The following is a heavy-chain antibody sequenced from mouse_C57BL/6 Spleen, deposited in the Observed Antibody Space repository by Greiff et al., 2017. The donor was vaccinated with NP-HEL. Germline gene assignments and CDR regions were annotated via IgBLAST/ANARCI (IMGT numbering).Heavy chain of an antibody. D-gene: IGHD3-2*02. Sequence: QVQLQQPGAELVKPGASVKLSCKASGYTFTSYWMHWVKQRPGQGLEWIGMIHPNSGSTNYNEKFKSKATLTVDKSSSTAYMQLSSLTSEDSAVYYCAREGQLRLRDFDYWGQGTTLTVSS. CDR2: IHPNSGST. J-gene: IGHJ2*01. V-gene: IGHV1-64*01. CDR3: AREGQLRLRDFDY. CDR1: GYTFTSYW.